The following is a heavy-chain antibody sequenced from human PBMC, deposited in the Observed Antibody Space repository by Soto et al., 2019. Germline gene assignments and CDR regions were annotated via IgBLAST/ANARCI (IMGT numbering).Heavy chain of an antibody. Sequence: QVQLVESGGGVVQPGTSLRLSCAASGFTFSSYGMHWVRQAPGKGLECVAGISYDGSNKYYADSVKGRFTISRDNSKNTLYLQMNSLRADDTAVYYCAKDGLDGTSPLHHWGQGTLVTVSS. CDR1: GFTFSSYG. V-gene: IGHV3-30*18. CDR3: AKDGLDGTSPLHH. J-gene: IGHJ1*01. D-gene: IGHD1-1*01. CDR2: ISYDGSNK.